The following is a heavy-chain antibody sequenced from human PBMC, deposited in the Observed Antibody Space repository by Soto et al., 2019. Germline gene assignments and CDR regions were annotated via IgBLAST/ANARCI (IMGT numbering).Heavy chain of an antibody. D-gene: IGHD3-22*01. CDR1: GYTFTSYG. CDR3: ARRLYYYDSSGCFDY. J-gene: IGHJ4*02. Sequence: GASVKVSCKASGYTFTSYGISWVRQAPGQGLEWMGWISAYNGNTNYAQKLQGRVTMTTDTSTSTAYMELRSLRSEDTAVYYCARRLYYYDSSGCFDYWGQGTLVTVSS. CDR2: ISAYNGNT. V-gene: IGHV1-18*01.